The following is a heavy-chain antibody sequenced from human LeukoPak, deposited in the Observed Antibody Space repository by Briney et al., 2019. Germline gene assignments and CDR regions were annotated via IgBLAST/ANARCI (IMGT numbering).Heavy chain of an antibody. Sequence: SGGSLRLSCAASGFTFCSYAMTWVRQAPGKGLAWVSGISGGGDRTYYADSEKGRFTISRDNSKNTLYLQMSSLRAEDTAVYYCAKDLYGSGGSYYQGLDVWGQGTTVTVSS. D-gene: IGHD3-10*01. CDR3: AKDLYGSGGSYYQGLDV. J-gene: IGHJ6*02. V-gene: IGHV3-23*01. CDR1: GFTFCSYA. CDR2: ISGGGDRT.